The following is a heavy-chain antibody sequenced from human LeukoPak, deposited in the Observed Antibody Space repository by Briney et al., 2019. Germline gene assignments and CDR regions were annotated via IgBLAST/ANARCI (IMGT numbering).Heavy chain of an antibody. CDR3: VRDPSYGSSWYYYMDV. D-gene: IGHD6-13*01. Sequence: GGSLRLSCAAYEFTFVRYAMNWVRQAPGKGLEWVSYISSSSFKIGYADSVKGRFTISRDNSKNSLYLQMDSLRVEDTAVYYCVRDPSYGSSWYYYMDVWAKGPRSPSP. V-gene: IGHV3-48*04. CDR1: EFTFVRYA. CDR2: ISSSSFKI. J-gene: IGHJ6*03.